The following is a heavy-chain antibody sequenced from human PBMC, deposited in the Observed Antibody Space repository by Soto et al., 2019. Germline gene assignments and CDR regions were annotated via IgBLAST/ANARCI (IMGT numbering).Heavy chain of an antibody. Sequence: GGSLRLSCAASGFTFSSYWMHWVRQAPGKGLVWVSRINSDGSEKYYVDSVKGRFTISRDNAKNSLYLQMNSLRAEDTAVYYCARRMAYCISTSCYGDAFDIWGQGTMVTVSS. J-gene: IGHJ3*02. V-gene: IGHV3-74*01. CDR1: GFTFSSYW. CDR3: ARRMAYCISTSCYGDAFDI. CDR2: INSDGSEK. D-gene: IGHD2-2*01.